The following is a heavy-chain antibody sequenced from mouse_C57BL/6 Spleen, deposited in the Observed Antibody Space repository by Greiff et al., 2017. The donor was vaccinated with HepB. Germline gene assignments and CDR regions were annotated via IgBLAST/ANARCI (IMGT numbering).Heavy chain of an antibody. CDR2: IYPSDSET. Sequence: QVQLQQPGAELVRPGSSVKLSCKASGYTFTSYWMDWVKQRPGQGLEWIGNIYPSDSETHYNQKFKDKATLTVDKSSSTAYMQLSSLTSEDSAVYYCASLYYGYDGYYAMDYWGQGTSVTVSS. D-gene: IGHD2-2*01. J-gene: IGHJ4*01. V-gene: IGHV1-61*01. CDR3: ASLYYGYDGYYAMDY. CDR1: GYTFTSYW.